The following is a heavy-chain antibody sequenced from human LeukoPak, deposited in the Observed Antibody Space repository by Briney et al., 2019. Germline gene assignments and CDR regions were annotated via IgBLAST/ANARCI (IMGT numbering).Heavy chain of an antibody. CDR1: GFTFSSYA. CDR3: ARGAYYVSGSYFGNDY. D-gene: IGHD3-10*01. CDR2: ISYDGSNK. V-gene: IGHV3-30*04. Sequence: GGSLRLSCAASGFTFSSYAMHWVRQAPGKGLEWVAVISYDGSNKYYADSVKGRFTISRDNSKNTLYLQMNSLRAEDTAVYYCARGAYYVSGSYFGNDYWGQGTLVTVSS. J-gene: IGHJ4*02.